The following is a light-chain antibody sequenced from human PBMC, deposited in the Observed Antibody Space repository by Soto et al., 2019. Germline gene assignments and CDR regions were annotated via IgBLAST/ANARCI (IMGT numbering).Light chain of an antibody. J-gene: IGKJ1*01. CDR1: QSISSNF. Sequence: EIVLTQSPRTLSLSPGEGATLSCRASQSISSNFLACYQQKRGQAPRLLIHGASNRATGIPDRFSGSGSGTDFTLTITRLEPEDFAVYYCQQYGGSPRTFGQGTKVDIK. CDR3: QQYGGSPRT. CDR2: GAS. V-gene: IGKV3-20*01.